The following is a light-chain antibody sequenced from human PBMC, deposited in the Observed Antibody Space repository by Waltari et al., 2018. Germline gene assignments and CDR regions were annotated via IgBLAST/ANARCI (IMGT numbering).Light chain of an antibody. CDR3: QVWHAAIDPGV. Sequence: SYVLTQPPSVSVAPGETARITCGGDIIGSYSVHWYQQKPGQAPVLVIRYDSDRHSGIPERFSGSNSANTATLTISRVEAGDEANYYCQVWHAAIDPGVFGTGTEVTV. V-gene: IGLV3-21*04. CDR1: IIGSYS. J-gene: IGLJ1*01. CDR2: YDS.